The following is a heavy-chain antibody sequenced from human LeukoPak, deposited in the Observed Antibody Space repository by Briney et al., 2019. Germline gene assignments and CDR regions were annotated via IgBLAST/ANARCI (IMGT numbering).Heavy chain of an antibody. J-gene: IGHJ4*02. V-gene: IGHV4-34*01. Sequence: SETLSLTCAVYGGSFSGYYWSWIRQPPGKGLEWIGEINHSGSTNYNPSLKSRVTISVDTSKNQFSLKLSSVTAADTAVYYCARMTYYDSIWGEGDCWGQGTLVTVSS. CDR3: ARMTYYDSIWGEGDC. D-gene: IGHD3-16*01. CDR2: INHSGST. CDR1: GGSFSGYY.